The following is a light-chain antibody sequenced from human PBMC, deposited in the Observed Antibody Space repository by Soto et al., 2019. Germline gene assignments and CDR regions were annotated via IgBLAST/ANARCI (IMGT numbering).Light chain of an antibody. J-gene: IGKJ5*01. V-gene: IGKV3-11*01. CDR3: QQRNVWPPIT. CDR1: QSVRTS. Sequence: EVVLTQSPATLSLSPGERATLSFRASQSVRTSLAWYQHKAGQAPRLVIYDASLRANGVPARFGGSGSGTDFTLTINSLEPEDFAVYYCQQRNVWPPITFGQGTRLEIK. CDR2: DAS.